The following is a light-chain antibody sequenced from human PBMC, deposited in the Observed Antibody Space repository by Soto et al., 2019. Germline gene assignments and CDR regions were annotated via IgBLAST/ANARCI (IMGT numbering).Light chain of an antibody. CDR3: AAWDDSLNGPV. CDR1: SSNIGTNT. J-gene: IGLJ3*02. Sequence: QSVLTQPPSASGTPGQRVTISCSGSSSNIGTNTVNWYQHLPGTAPKLLIYSNNQRPSGVPDRFSGSKSGPSASLAISGLQSEDEAAYYCAAWDDSLNGPVFGGGTKLTVL. CDR2: SNN. V-gene: IGLV1-44*01.